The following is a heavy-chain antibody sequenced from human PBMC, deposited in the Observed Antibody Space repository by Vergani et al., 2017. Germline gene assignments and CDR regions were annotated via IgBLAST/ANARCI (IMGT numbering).Heavy chain of an antibody. CDR1: GFTFSSYA. D-gene: IGHD4-23*01. V-gene: IGHV3-64*02. Sequence: EVQLVESGEGLVQPGGSLRLSCAASGFTFSSYAMHWVRQAPGKGLEYVSAISSNGGSTYYADSVKGRFTISRDNSKNTLYLQMGSLRAEDMAVYYCARAPRYGGNSHYFDYWGQGTLVTVSS. CDR2: ISSNGGST. CDR3: ARAPRYGGNSHYFDY. J-gene: IGHJ4*02.